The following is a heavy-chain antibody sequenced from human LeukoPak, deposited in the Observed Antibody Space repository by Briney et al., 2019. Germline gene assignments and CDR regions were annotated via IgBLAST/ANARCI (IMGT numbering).Heavy chain of an antibody. CDR2: INPNSGGT. J-gene: IGHJ6*02. CDR1: GYTFTGYY. V-gene: IGHV1-2*02. CDR3: ARWSPVAGSYYYYYYGMDV. D-gene: IGHD6-19*01. Sequence: ASVKVSCKASGYTFTGYYMRWVRQAPGQGLEWMGWINPNSGGTNYAQKFQGRVTMTRDTSISTAYMELSRLRSDDTAVYYCARWSPVAGSYYYYYYGMDVWGQGTTVTVSS.